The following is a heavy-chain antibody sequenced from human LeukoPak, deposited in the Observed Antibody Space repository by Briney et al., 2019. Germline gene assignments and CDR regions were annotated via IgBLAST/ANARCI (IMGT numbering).Heavy chain of an antibody. CDR3: AKYGVSESYRGLDY. CDR1: GFTFGTYA. J-gene: IGHJ4*02. V-gene: IGHV3-23*01. Sequence: PGGSLRHSCAASGFTFGTYAMSWVRQAPGKGLEWVSRISDTGDVAYYADSVKGRFTISRDNSQNTLYLQMNSLRAEDTALYYCAKYGVSESYRGLDYRGQGTLATVTS. CDR2: ISDTGDVA. D-gene: IGHD3-16*02.